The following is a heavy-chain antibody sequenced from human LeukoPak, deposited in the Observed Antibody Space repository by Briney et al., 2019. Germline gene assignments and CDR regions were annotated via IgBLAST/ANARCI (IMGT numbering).Heavy chain of an antibody. Sequence: PGGSLRLSCAASGFTFSSYAMSWVRQAPGKGLEWVSGISWNSGSIGYADSVKGRFTISRDNAKNSLYLQMNSLRAEDTALYYCAKADGDYYDSSGYFRWGQGTLVTVSS. CDR1: GFTFSSYA. J-gene: IGHJ4*02. CDR2: ISWNSGSI. V-gene: IGHV3-9*01. CDR3: AKADGDYYDSSGYFR. D-gene: IGHD3-22*01.